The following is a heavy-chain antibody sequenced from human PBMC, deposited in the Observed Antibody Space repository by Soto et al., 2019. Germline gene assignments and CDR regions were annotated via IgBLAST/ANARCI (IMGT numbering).Heavy chain of an antibody. J-gene: IGHJ4*02. V-gene: IGHV1-69*01. D-gene: IGHD3-10*01. CDR1: GGTFSSYA. CDR3: ARLGSTLRRKPYYFDY. CDR2: IIPIFGTA. Sequence: QVQLVQSGAEVKKPGSSVKVSCKASGGTFSSYAISWVRQAPGQGLEWMGGIIPIFGTANYEQKFQGRVTITADESTSTAYMELSSLRSEDTAVYYCARLGSTLRRKPYYFDYRGQGTLVTVSS.